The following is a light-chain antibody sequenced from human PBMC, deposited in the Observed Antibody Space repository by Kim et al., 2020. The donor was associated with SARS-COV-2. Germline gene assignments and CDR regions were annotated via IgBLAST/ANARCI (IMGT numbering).Light chain of an antibody. J-gene: IGLJ2*01. Sequence: GQSITNSSTGTSSGVGGYNCVSWYQQRPGKAPKLMIYDVSKRPSGVSYRFSGSKSGNTASLTISGLQAEDEDDYYCSSYTSSSTLVFGGGTQLTVL. CDR1: SSGVGGYNC. CDR2: DVS. CDR3: SSYTSSSTLV. V-gene: IGLV2-14*04.